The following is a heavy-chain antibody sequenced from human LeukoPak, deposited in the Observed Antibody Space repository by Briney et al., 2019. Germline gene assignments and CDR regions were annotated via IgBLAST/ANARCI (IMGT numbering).Heavy chain of an antibody. Sequence: GGSLRLSCAASGFTFSSYGMHWVRQAPGKGLEWVAFIRYDGSNKYYADSVKGRFTISRDNSKNTLYLQMNSLIAEDTAVYYCARARYYDSPNGAFDIWGKGTTVTVSS. CDR3: ARARYYDSPNGAFDI. CDR1: GFTFSSYG. D-gene: IGHD3-22*01. J-gene: IGHJ6*04. CDR2: IRYDGSNK. V-gene: IGHV3-30*02.